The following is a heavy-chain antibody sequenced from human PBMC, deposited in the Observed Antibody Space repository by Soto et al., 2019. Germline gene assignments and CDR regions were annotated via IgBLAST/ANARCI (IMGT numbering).Heavy chain of an antibody. J-gene: IGHJ6*02. V-gene: IGHV2-5*02. CDR3: AHSLTMSIRGSKYYHGRDV. CDR1: GFSVSTSGVG. CDR2: IYWDDDK. D-gene: IGHD1-1*01. Sequence: SGPTLGNATQTLTLTCTFSGFSVSTSGVGVGCIRQPPGKALEWLALIYWDDDKQYSPSLKSRLTITKDTSKNQVVLTMTNMDPVDTATYYCAHSLTMSIRGSKYYHGRDVWGPGTTVAVSS.